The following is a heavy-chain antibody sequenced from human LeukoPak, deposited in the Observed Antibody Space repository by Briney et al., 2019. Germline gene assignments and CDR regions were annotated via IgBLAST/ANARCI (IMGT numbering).Heavy chain of an antibody. D-gene: IGHD4-17*01. CDR3: ARDLDYVDYGDIDY. Sequence: GGSLRLSCAASGFTFSSYSMNWGRQAPGKGLECVSSISSSSSYIYYADSAKSRFTISRDNTKNSLYMQMNSLRAEDTAVYYCARDLDYVDYGDIDYWGQGTLVTVS. J-gene: IGHJ4*02. CDR1: GFTFSSYS. CDR2: ISSSSSYI. V-gene: IGHV3-21*01.